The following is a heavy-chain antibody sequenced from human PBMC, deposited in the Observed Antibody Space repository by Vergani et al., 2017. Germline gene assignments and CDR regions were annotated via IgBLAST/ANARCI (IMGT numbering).Heavy chain of an antibody. CDR3: AGDRWTRTYGLDV. CDR2: IIPILGIP. D-gene: IGHD4-23*01. V-gene: IGHV1-69*08. Sequence: QVQLVQSGAEVKKPRSSVKFSCKASGVTFSSYTVTWVRQAPGQGLEWMGRIIPILGIPNYAQKLQGRVTITADKSTNTAYMELSSLRSEDTAVDYCAGDRWTRTYGLDVWGQGTTVTVSS. J-gene: IGHJ6*02. CDR1: GVTFSSYT.